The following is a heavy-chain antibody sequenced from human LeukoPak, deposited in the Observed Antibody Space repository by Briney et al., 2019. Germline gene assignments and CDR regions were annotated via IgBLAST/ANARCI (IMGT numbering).Heavy chain of an antibody. CDR3: ARGLPSYYGFWSGYSSGAY. V-gene: IGHV4-34*01. CDR1: GGSFSGYY. CDR2: INHSGST. J-gene: IGHJ4*02. Sequence: PETLSLTCADSGGSFSGYYWSWIRHPPRKGQEWIGEINHSGSTNYDPSLKSRVTKSVDTSKNQFSQKLSSVTAADTAVYYCARGLPSYYGFWSGYSSGAYWGQGTLVTVSS. D-gene: IGHD3-3*01.